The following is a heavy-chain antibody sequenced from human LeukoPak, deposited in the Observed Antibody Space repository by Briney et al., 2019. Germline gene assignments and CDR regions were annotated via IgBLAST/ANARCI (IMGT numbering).Heavy chain of an antibody. CDR3: AKDRAVAGSLPFYYFDY. Sequence: GRSLRLSCAASGFSFSNYGIHWVRQAPGKGLEWVAVISYDGSNKYYADSVKGRFTISRDNSKNTLYLQMNSLRPEDTAVYFCAKDRAVAGSLPFYYFDYWGQGTLVTVSS. J-gene: IGHJ4*02. CDR1: GFSFSNYG. D-gene: IGHD6-19*01. V-gene: IGHV3-30*18. CDR2: ISYDGSNK.